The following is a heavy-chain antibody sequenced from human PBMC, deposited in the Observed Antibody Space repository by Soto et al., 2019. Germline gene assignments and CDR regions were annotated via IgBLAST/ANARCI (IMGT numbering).Heavy chain of an antibody. Sequence: QITLKESGPTLVKPTQTLTLTCTFSGFSLSTSGVGVGWIRQPPGKALEWLALIYWNDDKRYSPSLKSRLTISQDTSKSQVVLTMTNMDPVDTATYYWAHSPAYDYGDFYFDYWGQGTLVTVSS. CDR1: GFSLSTSGVG. D-gene: IGHD4-17*01. J-gene: IGHJ4*02. CDR3: AHSPAYDYGDFYFDY. CDR2: IYWNDDK. V-gene: IGHV2-5*01.